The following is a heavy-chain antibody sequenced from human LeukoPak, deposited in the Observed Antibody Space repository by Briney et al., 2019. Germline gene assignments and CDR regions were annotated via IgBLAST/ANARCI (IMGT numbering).Heavy chain of an antibody. CDR3: AKQMATFSSLDY. J-gene: IGHJ4*02. Sequence: GGSLRLSCAASGFTFSSYGIHWVRQAPGKGLEWVAVISYDGSNKYYADSVTGRFTISRDNSKNTLYLQMNSLRAEDTAVYYCAKQMATFSSLDYWGQGTLVTVSS. CDR1: GFTFSSYG. V-gene: IGHV3-30*18. D-gene: IGHD5-24*01. CDR2: ISYDGSNK.